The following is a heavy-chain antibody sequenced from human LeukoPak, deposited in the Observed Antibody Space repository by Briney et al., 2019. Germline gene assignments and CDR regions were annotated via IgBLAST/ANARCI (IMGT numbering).Heavy chain of an antibody. V-gene: IGHV3-23*01. CDR1: GFPFSSYA. Sequence: PGESLRLSCAASGFPFSSYALNWVRQAPGKGLEWLSVINGSGGNTYYADSVKGRFTISRDTSKNTLYLQVNSLRVEDTAVYYCRLWFGDPLLSYWGQGTLVTVSS. J-gene: IGHJ4*02. CDR3: RLWFGDPLLSY. D-gene: IGHD3-10*01. CDR2: INGSGGNT.